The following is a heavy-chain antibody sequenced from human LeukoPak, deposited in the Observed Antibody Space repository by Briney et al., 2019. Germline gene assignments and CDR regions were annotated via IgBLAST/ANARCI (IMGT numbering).Heavy chain of an antibody. Sequence: SQTLSLTCAISGDSVSSNSAAWNWIRQSPSRGLEWLGRTYYRSKWYNDYAVSVKSRITINPDTSKNQFSLQLNSVTPEDTAVYYCARERVGYDGNPRDRTYNWFDPWGQGTLVTVSS. CDR2: TYYRSKWYN. V-gene: IGHV6-1*01. CDR1: GDSVSSNSAA. J-gene: IGHJ5*02. D-gene: IGHD5-18*01. CDR3: ARERVGYDGNPRDRTYNWFDP.